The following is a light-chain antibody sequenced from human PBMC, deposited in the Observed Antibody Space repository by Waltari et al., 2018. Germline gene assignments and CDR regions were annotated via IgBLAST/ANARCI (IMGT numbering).Light chain of an antibody. Sequence: DIVMTQSPDSLAVSLGERATIHCTSSQSVLYSSNNYSYLAWYQQKLGQPPKLLIYWASTRESGVPDRFSGSGSGTDFNFTISSLQAEDVAVYHCQQYYSTPPTFGQGTKVEIK. CDR1: QSVLYSSNNYSY. CDR3: QQYYSTPPT. J-gene: IGKJ1*01. V-gene: IGKV4-1*01. CDR2: WAS.